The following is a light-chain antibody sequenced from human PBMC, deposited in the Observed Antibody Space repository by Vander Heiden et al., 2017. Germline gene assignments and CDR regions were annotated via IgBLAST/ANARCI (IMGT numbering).Light chain of an antibody. CDR2: EAS. J-gene: IGKJ4*01. CDR1: QSVRSY. Sequence: IVLTQSPATLSLSPGERATLSCRASQSVRSYLAWYQQKPGQAPRLLIYEASNRATGIPARFSGSGSGTDFTLTISSLEPEDFAVYYCQHRSNWPLTFGGGTKVEIK. CDR3: QHRSNWPLT. V-gene: IGKV3-11*01.